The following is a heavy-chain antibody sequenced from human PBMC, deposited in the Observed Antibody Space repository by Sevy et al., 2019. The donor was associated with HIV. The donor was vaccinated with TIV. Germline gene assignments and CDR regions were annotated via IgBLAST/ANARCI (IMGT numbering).Heavy chain of an antibody. J-gene: IGHJ4*02. D-gene: IGHD3-10*01. V-gene: IGHV3-21*01. Sequence: GGSLRLSCAASEFTFSSYSMNWVRQAPGKGLEWVSSISSSSSYIYYADSVKGRFTISRDNAKNSLYLQMNSLRAEDTAVYYCARDTYGSGSYCHWGQGTLVTVSS. CDR3: ARDTYGSGSYCH. CDR1: EFTFSSYS. CDR2: ISSSSSYI.